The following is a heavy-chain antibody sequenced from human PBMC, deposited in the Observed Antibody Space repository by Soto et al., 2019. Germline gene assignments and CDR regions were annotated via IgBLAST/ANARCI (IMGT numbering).Heavy chain of an antibody. CDR2: FDPEDGET. CDR3: ARGAQEWFQTTAFDI. J-gene: IGHJ3*02. D-gene: IGHD3-3*01. CDR1: GYTLTELS. Sequence: ASVKVSCKVSGYTLTELSMHWVRQAPGQGLEWMGGFDPEDGETIYAQKFQGRVTMTRNTSINTAYMELSSLRSEDTAVYYCARGAQEWFQTTAFDIWGQGTMVTVSS. V-gene: IGHV1-24*01.